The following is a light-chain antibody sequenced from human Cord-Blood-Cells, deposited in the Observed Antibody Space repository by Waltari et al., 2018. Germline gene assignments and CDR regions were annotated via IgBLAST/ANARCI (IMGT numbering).Light chain of an antibody. Sequence: DIQMTQSPSTLSASVGDRVTITCRARQSISSWLAWYQQKPGQAPKPPIYKASSLEGGVPSRFSGSGPGTELTLTISSLQPDDFPTYYCQQYNSYPWTFGQGTKVEIK. J-gene: IGKJ1*01. CDR1: QSISSW. CDR2: KAS. V-gene: IGKV1-5*03. CDR3: QQYNSYPWT.